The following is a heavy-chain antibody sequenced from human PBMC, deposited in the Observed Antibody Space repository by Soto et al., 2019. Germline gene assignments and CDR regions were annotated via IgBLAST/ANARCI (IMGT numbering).Heavy chain of an antibody. CDR1: GGSFIGYY. D-gene: IGHD5-12*01. J-gene: IGHJ4*02. V-gene: IGHV4-34*01. CDR2: INHSGST. CDR3: ARGWGATDSGHAPSYGFDY. Sequence: SETLSLTCAVYGGSFIGYYWSWIRQPPGKGLEWIGEINHSGSTNYNPSLKSRVTISVDTSKNQFSLKLSSVTAADTAVYYCARGWGATDSGHAPSYGFDYWGQGTLVTV.